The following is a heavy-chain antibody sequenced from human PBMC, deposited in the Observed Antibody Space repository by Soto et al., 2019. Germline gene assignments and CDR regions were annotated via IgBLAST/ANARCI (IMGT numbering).Heavy chain of an antibody. CDR2: IKTNIDGGRI. CDR1: GFTFSNGW. CDR3: TTGIYYDILTGYHNVAY. Sequence: GGSLRLSCEGSGFTFSNGWMTWVRQAPGKGLEWVGRIKTNIDGGRIDYAAPVKGRATISRDDSKNTVYLQMNSLKTEDTAVYYCTTGIYYDILTGYHNVAYWGQGALVTVSS. D-gene: IGHD3-9*01. V-gene: IGHV3-15*01. J-gene: IGHJ4*02.